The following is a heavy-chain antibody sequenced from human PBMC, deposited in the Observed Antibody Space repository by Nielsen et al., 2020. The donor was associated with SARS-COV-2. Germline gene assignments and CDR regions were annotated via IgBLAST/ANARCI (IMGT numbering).Heavy chain of an antibody. CDR2: IYYSGST. D-gene: IGHD3-22*01. Sequence: SETLFLTCTVSGGSISSSSYYWGWIRQPPGKGLEWIGSIYYSGSTYYNPSLKSRVTISVDTSKNQFSLKLSSVTAADTAVYYCARDSSGTYRRVDYWGQGTLVTVSS. CDR1: GGSISSSSYY. CDR3: ARDSSGTYRRVDY. V-gene: IGHV4-39*02. J-gene: IGHJ4*02.